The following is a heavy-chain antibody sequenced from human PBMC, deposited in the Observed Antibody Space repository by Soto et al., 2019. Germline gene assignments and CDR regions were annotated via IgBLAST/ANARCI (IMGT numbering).Heavy chain of an antibody. CDR1: GFTFSSYS. V-gene: IGHV3-48*01. CDR3: ARDFLDYRAYYYYYMDV. D-gene: IGHD4-17*01. CDR2: ISSSSSTI. J-gene: IGHJ6*03. Sequence: EVQLVESGGGLVQPGGSLRLSCAASGFTFSSYSMNWVRQAPGKGLEWVSYISSSSSTIYYADSVKGRFTISRDNAKNSLYLKMNSLRAEDTAVYYCARDFLDYRAYYYYYMDVWGKGTTVTVSS.